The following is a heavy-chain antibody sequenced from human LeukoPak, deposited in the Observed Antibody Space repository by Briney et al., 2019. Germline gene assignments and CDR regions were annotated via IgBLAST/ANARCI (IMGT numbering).Heavy chain of an antibody. CDR2: IYYSGST. CDR1: GGSINSSSYY. J-gene: IGHJ4*02. V-gene: IGHV4-39*01. D-gene: IGHD6-6*01. CDR3: ARHGLPYSSSSRYYFDY. Sequence: SETLTLPCTVSGGSINSSSYYWRWSRQPPGKGLEWIGSIYYSGSTYYNPSLKSRVTISVDTSKNQFSLKLSSVTAADTAVYYCARHGLPYSSSSRYYFDYWGQGTLVTVSS.